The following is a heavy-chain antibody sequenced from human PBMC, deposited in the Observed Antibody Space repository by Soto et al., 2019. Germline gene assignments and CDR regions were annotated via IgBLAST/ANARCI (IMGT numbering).Heavy chain of an antibody. D-gene: IGHD1-1*01. Sequence: QVQLVQSGAEVKKPGASVKVSCKASGYTFTSYYMHWVRQAPGQGLEWMGIIKPSGGSTSYAQKFQGRVTITRDTPTSTDNMELSSLRSEDTAVYYCARASVSKGTPRTYFDYWGQGTLVTVSS. CDR3: ARASVSKGTPRTYFDY. V-gene: IGHV1-46*01. J-gene: IGHJ4*02. CDR2: IKPSGGST. CDR1: GYTFTSYY.